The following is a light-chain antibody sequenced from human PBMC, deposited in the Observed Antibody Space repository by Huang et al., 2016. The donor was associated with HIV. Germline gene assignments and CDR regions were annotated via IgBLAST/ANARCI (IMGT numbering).Light chain of an antibody. CDR2: GAS. J-gene: IGKJ1*01. CDR3: QQYNNWPPWT. Sequence: TQSPNTLSVSPGERAILSCRASQSITVNLAWYQHRPGQPPRLLIYGASTRATGVPARFSGWGSGTEFTLLISSVQTEDFALYYCQQYNNWPPWTFGQGTKVDI. CDR1: QSITVN. V-gene: IGKV3-15*01.